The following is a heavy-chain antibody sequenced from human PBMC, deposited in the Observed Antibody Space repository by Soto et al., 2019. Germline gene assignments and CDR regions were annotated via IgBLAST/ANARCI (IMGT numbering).Heavy chain of an antibody. CDR3: ARVFLVGAPGGVEEYYFDY. V-gene: IGHV3-30-3*01. Sequence: GGSLRLSCAASGFTFSSYAMHWVRQAPGKGLEWVAVISYDGSNKYYADSVKGRFTISRDNSKNTLYLQMNSLRAEDTAVYYCARVFLVGAPGGVEEYYFDYWGQGTLVTVSS. J-gene: IGHJ4*02. CDR2: ISYDGSNK. CDR1: GFTFSSYA. D-gene: IGHD1-26*01.